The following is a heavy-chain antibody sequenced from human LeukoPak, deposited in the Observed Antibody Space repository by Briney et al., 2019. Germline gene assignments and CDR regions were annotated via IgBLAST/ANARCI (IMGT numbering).Heavy chain of an antibody. V-gene: IGHV1-24*01. D-gene: IGHD3-22*01. Sequence: ASVKVSCKASGYSFTDYYMHWVRQAPGKGLEWMGGFDPEDGETIYAQKFQGRVTMTEDTSTDTAYMELSSLRSEDTAVYYCATGGRIDSSGLSGAFDIWGQGTMVTVSS. CDR1: GYSFTDYY. J-gene: IGHJ3*02. CDR2: FDPEDGET. CDR3: ATGGRIDSSGLSGAFDI.